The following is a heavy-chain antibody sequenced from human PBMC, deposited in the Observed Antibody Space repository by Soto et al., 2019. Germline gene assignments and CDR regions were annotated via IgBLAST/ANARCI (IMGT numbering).Heavy chain of an antibody. CDR1: GYTFTAYY. Sequence: QVQMLQSGAEVKKPGASVKVSCKASGYTFTAYYVHWVRQAPGQGLEWMGFINPSGGGTTYGRKFQGRVTMTRDTSTSTVYMDLSTLRSDDTAVYYCARGSTVALEYWGQGTLVTVSA. V-gene: IGHV1-46*01. CDR2: INPSGGGT. CDR3: ARGSTVALEY. J-gene: IGHJ4*02. D-gene: IGHD1-1*01.